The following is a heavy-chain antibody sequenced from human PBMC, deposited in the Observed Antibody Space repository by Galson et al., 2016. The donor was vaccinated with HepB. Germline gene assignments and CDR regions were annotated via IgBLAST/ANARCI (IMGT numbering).Heavy chain of an antibody. CDR3: VRPHQGWGTTDY. Sequence: SLRLSCAASGFAFNTHAMSWVRQAPGKGLEWISYISSSSSSIYYAASVKGRFTVSRDNAKNSLYLQMNSLRAEDTAVYFCVRPHQGWGTTDYWGQGTLVTVSS. J-gene: IGHJ4*02. V-gene: IGHV3-48*03. CDR2: ISSSSSSI. CDR1: GFAFNTHA. D-gene: IGHD3-16*01.